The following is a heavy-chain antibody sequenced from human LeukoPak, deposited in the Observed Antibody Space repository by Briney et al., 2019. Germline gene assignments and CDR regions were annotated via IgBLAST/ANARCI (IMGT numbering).Heavy chain of an antibody. CDR2: IYYSGSA. V-gene: IGHV4-30-4*01. D-gene: IGHD4-17*01. CDR1: GGSISSGDYY. Sequence: SETLSLTCTVSGGSISSGDYYWSWIRQPPGKGLEWIGYIYYSGSAYYNPSLKSRVTISVDTSKNQFSLKLSSVTAADTAVYYCARELTTVTTGGIDYWGQGTLVTVSS. CDR3: ARELTTVTTGGIDY. J-gene: IGHJ4*02.